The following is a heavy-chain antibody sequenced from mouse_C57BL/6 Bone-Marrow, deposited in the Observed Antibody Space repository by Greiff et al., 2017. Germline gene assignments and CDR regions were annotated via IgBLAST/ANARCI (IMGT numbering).Heavy chain of an antibody. CDR2: IHPNSGST. D-gene: IGHD1-1*01. V-gene: IGHV1-64*01. J-gene: IGHJ1*03. Sequence: QVQLQQSGAELVKPGASVKLSCKASGYTFTSYWMHWVKQRPGQGLEWIGMIHPNSGSTNYNEKFKSKATLTVDKSSSTAYMQLSSLTSEDSAVYYWASITTVVATNNGYFDVWGTGTTVTVSA. CDR1: GYTFTSYW. CDR3: ASITTVVATNNGYFDV.